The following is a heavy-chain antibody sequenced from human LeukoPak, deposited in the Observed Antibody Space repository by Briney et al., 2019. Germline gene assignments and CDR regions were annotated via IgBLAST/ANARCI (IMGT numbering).Heavy chain of an antibody. Sequence: GGSLRLSCAASGFTFSSYFMNWVRQAPGKGLECVSSISSSSRYIYYADSVKGRFTISRDNAKNSLYLQVNSLRAEDTAVYYCARDRDSSGWSGFDYWGQGTLVTVSS. CDR2: ISSSSRYI. CDR1: GFTFSSYF. V-gene: IGHV3-21*01. CDR3: ARDRDSSGWSGFDY. D-gene: IGHD6-19*01. J-gene: IGHJ4*02.